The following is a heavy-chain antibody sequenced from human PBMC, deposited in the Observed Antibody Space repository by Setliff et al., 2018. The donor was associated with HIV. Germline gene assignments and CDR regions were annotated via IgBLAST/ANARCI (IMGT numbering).Heavy chain of an antibody. J-gene: IGHJ4*02. V-gene: IGHV3-74*01. CDR1: GFTFDDHA. CDR3: ARAPPNTVVTFFDS. CDR2: INSDGSTT. D-gene: IGHD2-21*02. Sequence: GGSLRLSCAGSGFTFDDHAMNWVRQAPGKGLEWVSRINSDGSTTTYADSVKGRFTISRDNANNTMYLQMNSLRADDTALYYCARAPPNTVVTFFDSWGQGTLVTVSS.